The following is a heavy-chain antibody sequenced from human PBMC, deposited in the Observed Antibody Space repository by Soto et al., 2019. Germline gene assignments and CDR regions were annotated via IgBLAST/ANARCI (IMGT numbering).Heavy chain of an antibody. Sequence: GGSLRLSCAASGFTFSSYTMYWVRQAPGKGLEWVSSIGSRTDYIYYADSVKGRFTISRDNAQNSLYLQMNRLRAEDTAVYYCATGGYSSSSGWGQGTLVNVSS. CDR2: IGSRTDYI. D-gene: IGHD6-6*01. CDR1: GFTFSSYT. J-gene: IGHJ4*02. CDR3: ATGGYSSSSG. V-gene: IGHV3-21*01.